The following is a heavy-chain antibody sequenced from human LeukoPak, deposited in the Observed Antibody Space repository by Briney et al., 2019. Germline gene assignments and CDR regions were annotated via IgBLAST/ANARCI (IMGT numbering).Heavy chain of an antibody. CDR3: ARDSGWYGMYNWFDP. D-gene: IGHD6-19*01. V-gene: IGHV4-59*01. CDR2: IYYSGST. CDR1: GGSISSYY. J-gene: IGHJ5*02. Sequence: SETLSLTCTVSGGSISSYYWSWIRQPPGKGLEWLRYIYYSGSTNYNPSLKSRVTISVDTSKNQFSLKLSSVTAADTAVYYCARDSGWYGMYNWFDPWGQGTLVTVSS.